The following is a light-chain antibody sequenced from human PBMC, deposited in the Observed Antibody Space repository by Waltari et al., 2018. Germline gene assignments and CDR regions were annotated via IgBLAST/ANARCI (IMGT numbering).Light chain of an antibody. CDR3: QQYNRYSS. J-gene: IGKJ5*01. CDR2: KAS. CDR1: QSRSYP. V-gene: IGKV1-5*03. Sequence: DIQMAQSPSTLSASVGDRVTITCRASQSRSYPLAWYQQKPGKAPKLLIYKASTLEGVVPSRFSGSGSGTEFTLTITSLQPDDFATYYCQQYNRYSSFGQGTRLEI.